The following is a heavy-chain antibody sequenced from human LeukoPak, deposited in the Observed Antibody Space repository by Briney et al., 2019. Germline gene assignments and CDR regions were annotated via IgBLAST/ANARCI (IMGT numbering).Heavy chain of an antibody. D-gene: IGHD6-6*01. V-gene: IGHV1-2*02. J-gene: IGHJ6*02. CDR2: INLNSGGP. CDR1: GYTFTGYY. CDR3: TRVFGDSSSSRPPSYFYGMDV. Sequence: ASVTVSCKASGYTFTGYYMHWVRQAPGQGLEWMGWINLNSGGPNYAQKFQGRVTMTRDTSISTAYMELSRLRSDDTAVYYCTRVFGDSSSSRPPSYFYGMDVWGQGTTVTVS.